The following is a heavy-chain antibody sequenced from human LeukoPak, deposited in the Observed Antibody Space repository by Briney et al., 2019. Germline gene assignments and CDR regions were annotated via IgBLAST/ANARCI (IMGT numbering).Heavy chain of an antibody. CDR3: AKDQNWNPLYYFDY. Sequence: GSLRLSCAASGFTFSSYAMSWVRQAPGKGLEWFSAISGSGGGTYYADSVKGPFTIARDNSKDKLDLQMNSLRAEDTAVYYCAKDQNWNPLYYFDYWGQGTLVTVSS. D-gene: IGHD1-1*01. J-gene: IGHJ4*02. V-gene: IGHV3-23*01. CDR2: ISGSGGGT. CDR1: GFTFSSYA.